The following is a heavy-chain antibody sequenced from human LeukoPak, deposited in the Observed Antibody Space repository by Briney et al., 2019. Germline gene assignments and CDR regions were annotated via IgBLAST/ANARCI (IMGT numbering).Heavy chain of an antibody. V-gene: IGHV4-59*01. J-gene: IGHJ4*02. CDR3: ARVSLVRGAPDYYFDY. D-gene: IGHD3-10*01. CDR1: GGSISSYY. CDR2: IYYSGST. Sequence: SETLSLTYTVSGGSISSYYWSWIRQPPGKGLEWIGYIYYSGSTNYNPSLKSRVTISVDTSKNQFSLKLSSVTAADTAVYYCARVSLVRGAPDYYFDYWGQGTLVTVSS.